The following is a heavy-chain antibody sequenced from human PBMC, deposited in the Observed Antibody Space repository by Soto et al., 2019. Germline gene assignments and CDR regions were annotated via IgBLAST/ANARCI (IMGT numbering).Heavy chain of an antibody. Sequence: QVQLQQWGAGLLKPSETLSLTCAVYGVSFTGYYWSWIRQPPGKGLEWIGEINHSGSTNYNPSLNRRVTISVDTDNNQFSLKLSPVTAADTAVYYCATSYYNFWSAHYLAYFDYWGQGNLVTVSS. CDR1: GVSFTGYY. J-gene: IGHJ4*02. CDR3: ATSYYNFWSAHYLAYFDY. V-gene: IGHV4-34*01. CDR2: INHSGST. D-gene: IGHD3-3*01.